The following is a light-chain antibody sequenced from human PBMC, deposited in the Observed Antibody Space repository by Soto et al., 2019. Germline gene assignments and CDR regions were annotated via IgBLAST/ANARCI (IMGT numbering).Light chain of an antibody. Sequence: EIVLTQSPATLSLSPGEGTTLSCRASQSVSSYLAWYQQKPGQAPRLLIYDAFNRATGIPARFSGSGSGTDFTLTISSLEPEDFAVYYCQQRSNWPPSLGPGTTVDIK. CDR1: QSVSSY. CDR3: QQRSNWPPS. CDR2: DAF. V-gene: IGKV3-11*01. J-gene: IGKJ3*01.